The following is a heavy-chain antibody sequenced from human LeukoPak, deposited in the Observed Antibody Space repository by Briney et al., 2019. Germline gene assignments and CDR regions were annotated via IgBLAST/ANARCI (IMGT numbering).Heavy chain of an antibody. CDR1: GGSISSYY. Sequence: SETLSLTCTISGGSISSYYWSWIRQPAGKGLEWIGRIYTNGSTNYNPSLKSRVTMSVDTSKNQFSLKLSSVTAADTAVYYCARETYYDSSGYYLFDYWGQGTLVTVSS. J-gene: IGHJ4*02. CDR2: IYTNGST. V-gene: IGHV4-4*07. CDR3: ARETYYDSSGYYLFDY. D-gene: IGHD3-22*01.